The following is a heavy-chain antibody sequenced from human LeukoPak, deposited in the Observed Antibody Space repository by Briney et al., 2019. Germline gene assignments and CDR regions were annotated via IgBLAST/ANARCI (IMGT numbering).Heavy chain of an antibody. CDR3: ARDRGRGGLYFDY. D-gene: IGHD3-16*01. CDR1: GGSINSGGYS. Sequence: PSETLSLTCAVSGGSINSGGYSWSWIRQPPGKGLEWIGYIYHTGSTSYIPSLETRVTISLDRSKNQFSLKLTSVIPADTAVYYCARDRGRGGLYFDYWGQGNLVTVSS. CDR2: IYHTGST. J-gene: IGHJ4*02. V-gene: IGHV4-30-2*01.